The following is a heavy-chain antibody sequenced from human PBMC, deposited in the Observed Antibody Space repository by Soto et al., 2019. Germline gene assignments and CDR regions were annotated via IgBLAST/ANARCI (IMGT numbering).Heavy chain of an antibody. CDR3: ARYTGDGTFDF. V-gene: IGHV1-3*01. D-gene: IGHD7-27*01. J-gene: IGHJ4*02. Sequence: QVHLVQSGAEVRKPGASVKVSCKASGYTFSIYVMHWVRQAPGQRLEWMGWINAGYGNTKYSQKFQDRVTISRDTSASTDYMELTSLRSEDTAVYYCARYTGDGTFDFWGQGTLVTVSS. CDR1: GYTFSIYV. CDR2: INAGYGNT.